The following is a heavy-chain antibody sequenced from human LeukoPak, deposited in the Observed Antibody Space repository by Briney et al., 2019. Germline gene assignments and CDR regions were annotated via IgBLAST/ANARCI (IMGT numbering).Heavy chain of an antibody. V-gene: IGHV4-38-2*01. D-gene: IGHD2-8*01. J-gene: IGHJ4*02. CDR1: GYSISSGYY. CDR2: IYHSGST. Sequence: SETLSLTCAVSGYSISSGYYWGWIRPPPGRGLEWIGSIYHSGSTYYNPSLKSRVTISVDTSKNQFSLKLSSVTAADTAVYYCASSASIVLMVYATDYWGQGTLVTVSS. CDR3: ASSASIVLMVYATDY.